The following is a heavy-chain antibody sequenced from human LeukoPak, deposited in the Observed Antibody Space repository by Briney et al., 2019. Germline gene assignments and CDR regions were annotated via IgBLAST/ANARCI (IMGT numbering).Heavy chain of an antibody. CDR2: ISYDGSNK. Sequence: PGGSLRLSCAASGFTFSSYAMHWVRQAPGKGLEWVAVISYDGSNKYYADSVKGRFTISRDNSKNTLYLQMNSLRAEDTAVYYCARLQLWSYHFDYWGQGTLVTVSS. J-gene: IGHJ4*02. CDR3: ARLQLWSYHFDY. V-gene: IGHV3-30-3*01. CDR1: GFTFSSYA. D-gene: IGHD5-18*01.